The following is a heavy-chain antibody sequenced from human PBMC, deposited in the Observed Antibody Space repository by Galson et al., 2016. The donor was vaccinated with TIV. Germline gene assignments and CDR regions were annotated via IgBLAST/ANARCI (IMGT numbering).Heavy chain of an antibody. D-gene: IGHD5-24*01. V-gene: IGHV5-51*01. CDR3: ARRKEMTTNRLDAFDL. J-gene: IGHJ3*01. CDR2: IHPADSDT. CDR1: GGIFNSYT. Sequence: KVSCKASGGIFNSYTIGWVRHKPGEGLEWIGIIHPADSDTRYSPSFRGQVTMSADKAINGAYLQWRTLKASDSAMYYCARRKEMTTNRLDAFDLWGQGTMVIVSS.